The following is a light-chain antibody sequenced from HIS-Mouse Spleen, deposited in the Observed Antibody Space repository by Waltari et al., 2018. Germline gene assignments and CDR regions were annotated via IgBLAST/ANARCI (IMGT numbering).Light chain of an antibody. J-gene: IGLJ3*02. CDR3: CSYAGSSTWV. Sequence: QSALTQPASVSGSPGQSITISCTGPSSDVGRYNLVSWYQQHTGKAPKLMIYEGSKRPSGVSNRFSGSKSGNTASLTISGLQAEDEADYYCCSYAGSSTWVFGGGTKLTVL. CDR2: EGS. CDR1: SSDVGRYNL. V-gene: IGLV2-23*01.